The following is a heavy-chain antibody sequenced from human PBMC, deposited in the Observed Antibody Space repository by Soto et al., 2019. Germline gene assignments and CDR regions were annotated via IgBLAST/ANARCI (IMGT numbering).Heavy chain of an antibody. CDR2: VYHTGRT. V-gene: IGHV4-61*01. CDR1: GGSFKSGSYS. D-gene: IGHD3-3*01. J-gene: IGHJ4*02. Sequence: QVQLQESGPGLVKPSETLSLTCTVSGGSFKSGSYSWSWIRQPPGKVLECIGYVYHTGRTSYNPSLKSRVSISMDTSKNQFSLNLDSVTAPDTAMYFCARDFAYFDSWGQGTLVTVSS. CDR3: ARDFAYFDS.